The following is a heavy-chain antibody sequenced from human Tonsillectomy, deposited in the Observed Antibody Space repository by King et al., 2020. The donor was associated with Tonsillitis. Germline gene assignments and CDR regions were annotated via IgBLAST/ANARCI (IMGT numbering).Heavy chain of an antibody. Sequence: VQLQQWGAGLLKPSETLSLTCAVYGGSFSGYYWSWIRQPPGKGLEWIGEINHSGSTNYNPSLKSRVTISVDTSKNQFSLKLSPVTAADTAVYYCARVGILTGLGWFDPWGQGTLVTVSS. V-gene: IGHV4-34*01. D-gene: IGHD3-9*01. CDR1: GGSFSGYY. CDR2: INHSGST. CDR3: ARVGILTGLGWFDP. J-gene: IGHJ5*02.